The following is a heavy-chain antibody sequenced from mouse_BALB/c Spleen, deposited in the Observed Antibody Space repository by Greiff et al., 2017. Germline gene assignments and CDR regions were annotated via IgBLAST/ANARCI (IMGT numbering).Heavy chain of an antibody. CDR2: IRSQSNNYAT. Sequence: EVQRVESGGGLVQPKGSLKLSCAASGFTFNTYAMNWVRQAPGKGLEWVARIRSQSNNYATYYADSVKDRFTISRDDSQSMLYLQMNNLKTEDTAMYYCVRLFYYYGSRYFDVWGAGTTVTVSS. CDR3: VRLFYYYGSRYFDV. D-gene: IGHD1-1*01. V-gene: IGHV10-1*02. CDR1: GFTFNTYA. J-gene: IGHJ1*01.